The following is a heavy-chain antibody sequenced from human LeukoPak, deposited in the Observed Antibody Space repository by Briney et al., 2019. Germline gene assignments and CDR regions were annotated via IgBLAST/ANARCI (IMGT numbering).Heavy chain of an antibody. CDR3: VRSRGYSYGYSYYVDY. V-gene: IGHV5-51*01. CDR2: FYPGDSET. Sequence: KSGESLKISCKGSGYSFTTYWIGWVRQMPGKGLGWMGIFYPGDSETKYSPSFQGQVTISADKSITTAYLKWSSLKASDTAIYYCVRSRGYSYGYSYYVDYWGQGTLVTVSS. D-gene: IGHD5-18*01. J-gene: IGHJ4*02. CDR1: GYSFTTYW.